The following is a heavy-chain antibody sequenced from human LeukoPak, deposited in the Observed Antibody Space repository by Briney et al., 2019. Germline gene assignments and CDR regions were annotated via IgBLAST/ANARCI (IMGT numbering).Heavy chain of an antibody. CDR2: IYYDGST. D-gene: IGHD2-15*01. V-gene: IGHV4-39*07. J-gene: IGHJ5*02. Sequence: SETLSLTCTVSGGSISSSTYYWGWIRQPPGKGLEWIGTIYYDGSTSYNPSLKSRVTMSVDTSKNQFSLKLNFVTAADTAVYYCAGQTVVVVAATLWFDPWGQGTLVAVSS. CDR1: GGSISSSTYY. CDR3: AGQTVVVVAATLWFDP.